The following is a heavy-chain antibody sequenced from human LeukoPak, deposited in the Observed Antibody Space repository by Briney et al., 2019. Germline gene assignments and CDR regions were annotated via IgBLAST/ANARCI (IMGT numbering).Heavy chain of an antibody. V-gene: IGHV3-21*04. CDR1: GFTFSSYS. CDR3: AKSRGESRGASNY. J-gene: IGHJ4*02. D-gene: IGHD1-26*01. CDR2: ISSSSSYI. Sequence: TGGSLRLSCAASGFTFSSYSMNWVRQAPGKGLEWVSSISSSSSYIYYADSVKGRFTISRDNAKNSLYLQMNSLRAEDTAVYYCAKSRGESRGASNYWGQGTLVTVSS.